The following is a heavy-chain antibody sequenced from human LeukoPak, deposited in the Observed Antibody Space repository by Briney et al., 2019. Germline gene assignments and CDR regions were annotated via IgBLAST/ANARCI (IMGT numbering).Heavy chain of an antibody. CDR1: GYTFTTYD. V-gene: IGHV1-8*03. D-gene: IGHD2-2*02. J-gene: IGHJ4*02. CDR3: ARGTRECSSASCYNY. CDR2: MSPNSGNT. Sequence: ASVKVSCKASGYTFTTYDINWVRQATGQGPEWMGWMSPNSGNTGYAQKFQGRVTITRDTSISTAYMELNSLNSEDTAVYYCARGTRECSSASCYNYWGQGTLVTVSS.